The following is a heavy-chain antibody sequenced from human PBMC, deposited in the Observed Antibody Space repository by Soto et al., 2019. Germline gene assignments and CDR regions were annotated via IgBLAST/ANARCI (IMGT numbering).Heavy chain of an antibody. D-gene: IGHD5-12*01. CDR1: GGSISSGGYY. CDR3: VGSGYDPKYYFDY. CDR2: IYYSGST. Sequence: SETLSLTCTVSGGSISSGGYYWSWIRQHPGKGLEWIGYIYYSGSTYYNPSLKSRVTISVDTSKNQFSLKLSSVTAADTAVYYCVGSGYDPKYYFDYWGQGTLVTVSS. J-gene: IGHJ4*02. V-gene: IGHV4-31*03.